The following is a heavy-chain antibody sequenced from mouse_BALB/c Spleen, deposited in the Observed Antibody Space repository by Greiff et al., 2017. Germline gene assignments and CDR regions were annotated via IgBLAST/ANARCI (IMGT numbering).Heavy chain of an antibody. CDR2: IFPGTGTT. J-gene: IGHJ2*01. Sequence: QVQLQQSGAELVKPGASVKLSCKTSGYTFTSYWIQWVKQRPGQGLGWIGEIFPGTGTTYYNEKFKGKATLTIDTSSSTAYMQLSSLTSEDSAVYFCARGGLTTGFFDYWGQGTTLTVSS. V-gene: IGHV1S132*01. CDR3: ARGGLTTGFFDY. CDR1: GYTFTSYW. D-gene: IGHD1-1*01.